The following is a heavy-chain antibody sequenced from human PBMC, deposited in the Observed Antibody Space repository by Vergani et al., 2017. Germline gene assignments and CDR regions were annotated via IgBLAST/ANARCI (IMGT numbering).Heavy chain of an antibody. V-gene: IGHV4-39*07. CDR1: GGSISSSSYY. J-gene: IGHJ4*02. D-gene: IGHD3-3*01. CDR2: IYYSGST. CDR3: AAYAAGGVRSGYYYSVHY. Sequence: QLQLQESGPGLVKPSETLSLTCTVSGGSISSSSYYWGWIRQPPGKGLEWIGSIYYSGSTNYNPSLKSRVTISVDTSKNQFSLKLGSVTAADTAVYYCAAYAAGGVRSGYYYSVHYWGQGTLVTVSS.